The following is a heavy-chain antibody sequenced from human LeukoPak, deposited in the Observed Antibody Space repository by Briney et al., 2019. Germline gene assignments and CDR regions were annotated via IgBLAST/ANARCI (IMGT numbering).Heavy chain of an antibody. V-gene: IGHV1-8*01. D-gene: IGHD3-9*01. CDR2: MNPNSGTT. Sequence: PQASLKVSCTASGYTFTSYDINWVRQATGHGLEWMGWMNPNSGTTGYAQKFQGRVTMTRNTSISTAYMELSSLRSEDTAVYYCARSSKKFLRYFDWLSGPTYYFDYWGQGTLVTVSS. CDR1: GYTFTSYD. CDR3: ARSSKKFLRYFDWLSGPTYYFDY. J-gene: IGHJ4*02.